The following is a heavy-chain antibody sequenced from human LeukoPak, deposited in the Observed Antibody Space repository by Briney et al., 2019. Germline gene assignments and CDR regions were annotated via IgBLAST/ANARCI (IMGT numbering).Heavy chain of an antibody. Sequence: GSLTLSCAASGFTFDDYGMSWVRHTPGKGLEWVGDMSPSGSPNYHPSLKSRVTISVDTSQNQFSLKLRSVTAADTAVYYCARGRQDVNMIVVVMAGVSYYLDVWGKGTTVTVS. CDR1: GFTFDDYG. CDR2: MSPSGSP. D-gene: IGHD3-22*01. CDR3: ARGRQDVNMIVVVMAGVSYYLDV. V-gene: IGHV4-34*08. J-gene: IGHJ6*03.